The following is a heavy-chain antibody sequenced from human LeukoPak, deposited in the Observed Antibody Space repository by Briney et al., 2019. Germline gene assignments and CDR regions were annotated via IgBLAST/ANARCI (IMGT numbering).Heavy chain of an antibody. CDR2: IYIGGGA. CDR3: VKNEPDSSGHYLIDY. D-gene: IGHD3-22*01. V-gene: IGHV4-4*07. J-gene: IGHJ4*02. Sequence: SETLSLTCTVSGASISIYYWSWIRHPAGKGLEWIGRIYIGGGANYNPSLKSRVTMSVDTSKNQFSLKLTSVTAADTAMYYCVKNEPDSSGHYLIDYWGQGTLVTVSS. CDR1: GASISIYY.